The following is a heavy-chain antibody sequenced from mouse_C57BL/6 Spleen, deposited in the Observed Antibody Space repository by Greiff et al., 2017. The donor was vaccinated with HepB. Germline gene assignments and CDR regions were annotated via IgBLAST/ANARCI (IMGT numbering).Heavy chain of an antibody. Sequence: VQLQQSGPELVKPGASVKISCKASGYAFSSSWMNWVKQRPGKGLEWIGRIYPGDGDTNYNGKFKGKATLTADKSSSTAYMQLSSLTSEDYAVYFCARTIRGHCVDYWGKDTTLTVA. CDR2: IYPGDGDT. CDR3: ARTIRGHCVDY. CDR1: GYAFSSSW. V-gene: IGHV1-82*01. J-gene: IGHJ2*01. D-gene: IGHD1-1*01.